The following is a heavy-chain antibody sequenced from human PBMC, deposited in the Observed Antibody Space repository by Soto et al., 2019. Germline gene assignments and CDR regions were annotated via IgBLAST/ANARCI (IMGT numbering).Heavy chain of an antibody. J-gene: IGHJ6*03. V-gene: IGHV1-18*01. D-gene: IGHD2-15*01. CDR3: ARSPAYCSGVSCYIANYMDV. Sequence: QVQLVQSGAEVKKPGASVKVSCKASGYTFTSYGISWVRQAPGQGLEWMGWISAYNGNTNYAQKLQGRVTMTTDTATSTAYMELRSLRSDDTAVYYCARSPAYCSGVSCYIANYMDVCGKGTTVTVAS. CDR2: ISAYNGNT. CDR1: GYTFTSYG.